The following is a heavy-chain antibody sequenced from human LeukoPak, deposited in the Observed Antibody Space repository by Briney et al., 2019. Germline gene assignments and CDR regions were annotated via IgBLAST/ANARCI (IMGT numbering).Heavy chain of an antibody. CDR3: ARGLPVAGQNYFDY. D-gene: IGHD6-19*01. CDR1: GGSISNYY. Sequence: MSSETLSLTCSVSGGSISNYYWTWIRQPAGKGLEWIGRSGSTNYNPSLKSRVTMSVDTSKNQFSLKLSSVTAADTAVYYCARGLPVAGQNYFDYWGQGTLVTVSP. CDR2: SGST. J-gene: IGHJ4*02. V-gene: IGHV4-4*07.